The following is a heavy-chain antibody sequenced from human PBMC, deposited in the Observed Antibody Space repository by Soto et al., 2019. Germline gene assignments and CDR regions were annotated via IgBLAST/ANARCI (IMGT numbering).Heavy chain of an antibody. D-gene: IGHD1-26*01. Sequence: PSETLSLTCTVSGGSISSFHWSWIRQPPGKGLEWIGFISNSGSTNYNPSLKSRVTISLDTSKNQFSLKLSSVSAADTAVYYCARGVVGASKGLQHWGQGTLVTVSS. J-gene: IGHJ1*01. CDR2: ISNSGST. V-gene: IGHV4-59*01. CDR3: ARGVVGASKGLQH. CDR1: GGSISSFH.